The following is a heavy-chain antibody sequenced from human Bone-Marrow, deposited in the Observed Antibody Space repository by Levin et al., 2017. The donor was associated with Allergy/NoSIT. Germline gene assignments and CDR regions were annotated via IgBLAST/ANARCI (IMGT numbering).Heavy chain of an antibody. CDR2: ISSSSSYI. CDR3: ARSKYYYDSSAYWGYFDY. J-gene: IGHJ4*02. CDR1: GFTFSSYS. V-gene: IGHV3-21*01. D-gene: IGHD3-22*01. Sequence: GGSLRLSCAASGFTFSSYSMNWVRQAPGKGLEWVSSISSSSSYIYYADSVKGRFTISRDNAKNSLYLQMNSLRAEDTAVYYCARSKYYYDSSAYWGYFDYWGQGTLVTVSS.